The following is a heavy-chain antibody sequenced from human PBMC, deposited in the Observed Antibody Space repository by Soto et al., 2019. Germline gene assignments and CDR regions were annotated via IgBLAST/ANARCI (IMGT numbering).Heavy chain of an antibody. CDR1: GYTFTGYY. CDR3: ARDARGDEAPMDY. V-gene: IGHV1-2*04. J-gene: IGHJ4*02. D-gene: IGHD3-10*01. CDR2: INPNSGGT. Sequence: QVQLVQSGAEVKKPGASVKVSCKASGYTFTGYYMHWVRQAPGQGLEWMGWINPNSGGTNYAQKLQGWVTRTRDKSSSTAYMEPSRLTSDDTAVYYCARDARGDEAPMDYWGQGTLVTVSS.